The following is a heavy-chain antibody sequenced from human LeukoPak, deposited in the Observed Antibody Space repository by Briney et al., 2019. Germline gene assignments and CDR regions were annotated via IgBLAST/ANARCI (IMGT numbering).Heavy chain of an antibody. CDR2: IYHSGST. CDR1: GGSFSGYY. V-gene: IGHV4-34*01. Sequence: SETLSLTCAVYGGSFSGYYWSWIRQPPGKGLEWIGEIYHSGSTNYNPSLKSRVTISVDTSKNQFSLKLSSVTAADTAVYYCAHSGSYRFLDYWGQGTLVTVSS. D-gene: IGHD1-26*01. CDR3: AHSGSYRFLDY. J-gene: IGHJ4*02.